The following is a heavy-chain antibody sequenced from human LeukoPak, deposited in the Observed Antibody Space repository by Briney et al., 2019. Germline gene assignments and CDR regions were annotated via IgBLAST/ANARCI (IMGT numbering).Heavy chain of an antibody. J-gene: IGHJ4*02. V-gene: IGHV1-2*04. Sequence: ASVKVSCKASGYTFTGYYMHWVRQAPGQGLEWMGWINPNSGGTNYAQKFQGWVTMTRDTSVSTAYMELSRLRSDDTAVYYCARDRVVPAAEGYYFDYWGQGTLVTVSS. CDR3: ARDRVVPAAEGYYFDY. CDR2: INPNSGGT. D-gene: IGHD2-2*01. CDR1: GYTFTGYY.